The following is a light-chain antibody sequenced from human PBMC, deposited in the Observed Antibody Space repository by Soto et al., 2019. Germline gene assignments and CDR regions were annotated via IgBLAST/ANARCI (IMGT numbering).Light chain of an antibody. V-gene: IGKV3-15*01. J-gene: IGKJ5*01. Sequence: EIVMTQSPATLSVSPGERATLSCRASQSVSSNLAWYQQKPGQAPRLLIYGASTRATGIPARFSGSGSGTEFTLTISSLQSEDFAFYYCQQYNNWPPGITFGQATRLEIK. CDR1: QSVSSN. CDR3: QQYNNWPPGIT. CDR2: GAS.